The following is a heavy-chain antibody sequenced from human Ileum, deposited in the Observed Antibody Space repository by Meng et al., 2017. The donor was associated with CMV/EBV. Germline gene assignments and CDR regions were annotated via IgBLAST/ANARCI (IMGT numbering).Heavy chain of an antibody. Sequence: ASVKVSCKASGYSFTTYAIPWVRQAPGQGLEWMGWISADNGKTNYAQKFQGRLTMTTDTSTSTAYMELRSLRSDDTAVYYCARDLFVVVPADYGMDVWGQGTTVTVSS. CDR2: ISADNGKT. V-gene: IGHV1-18*01. J-gene: IGHJ6*02. CDR3: ARDLFVVVPADYGMDV. D-gene: IGHD2-2*01. CDR1: GYSFTTYA.